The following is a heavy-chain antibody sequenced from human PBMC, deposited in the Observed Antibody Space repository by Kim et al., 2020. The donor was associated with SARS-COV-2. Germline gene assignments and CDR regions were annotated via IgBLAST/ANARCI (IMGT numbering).Heavy chain of an antibody. Sequence: GGSLRLSCAASGFTFSSYAMSWVRQAPGKGLEWVSAISGSGGSTYYADSVKGRFTISRDNSKNTLYLQMNSLRAEDTAVYYCAKDLADYDILTGYYQFDYWGQGTLVTVSS. D-gene: IGHD3-9*01. CDR2: ISGSGGST. V-gene: IGHV3-23*01. CDR3: AKDLADYDILTGYYQFDY. CDR1: GFTFSSYA. J-gene: IGHJ4*02.